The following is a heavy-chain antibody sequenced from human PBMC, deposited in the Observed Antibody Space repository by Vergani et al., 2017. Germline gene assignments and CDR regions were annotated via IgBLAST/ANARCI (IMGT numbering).Heavy chain of an antibody. CDR1: GCSVRTSIGYY. Sequence: QVQLQESGPGLVKPSQTLSLSCTVSGCSVRTSIGYYWTWIRQPAAKTLEWIGEIFSSGTTNYNPSFKNRVTMSVDTSKHQFPLKLNSVTAADTDVYYCARGSRAEGGSGPDKWGQGTLVTVSS. J-gene: IGHJ4*02. V-gene: IGHV4-61*02. CDR3: ARGSRAEGGSGPDK. D-gene: IGHD6-13*01. CDR2: IFSSGTT.